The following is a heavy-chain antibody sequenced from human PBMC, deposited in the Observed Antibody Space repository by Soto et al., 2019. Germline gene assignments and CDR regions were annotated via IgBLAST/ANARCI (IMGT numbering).Heavy chain of an antibody. D-gene: IGHD4-17*01. V-gene: IGHV2-5*01. Sequence: QITLKESGPTLVKPTQTLTLTCTFSGFSLNTSGVGVGWVRQPPGRALEWLAVIYWTDDKRYSTSLKTRLSTTKDTSKTQVGLTMTNMDPMDTAIFFCAHKLPVTTSAFDIWGQGTMVTVSS. CDR3: AHKLPVTTSAFDI. J-gene: IGHJ3*02. CDR2: IYWTDDK. CDR1: GFSLNTSGVG.